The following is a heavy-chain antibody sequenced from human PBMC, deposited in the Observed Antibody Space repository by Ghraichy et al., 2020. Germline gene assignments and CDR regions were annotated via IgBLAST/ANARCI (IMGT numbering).Heavy chain of an antibody. CDR2: IYYSGST. J-gene: IGHJ5*02. CDR1: GGSISSSSYY. Sequence: SETLSLTCTVSGGSISSSSYYWGWIRQPPGKGLEWIGRIYYSGSTYYNPSLKSRVTISVDTSKNQFSLKLSSVTAADTAVYYCARCSGGRYEGWFDPGGQGTLVIVSS. D-gene: IGHD1-26*01. V-gene: IGHV4-39*01. CDR3: ARCSGGRYEGWFDP.